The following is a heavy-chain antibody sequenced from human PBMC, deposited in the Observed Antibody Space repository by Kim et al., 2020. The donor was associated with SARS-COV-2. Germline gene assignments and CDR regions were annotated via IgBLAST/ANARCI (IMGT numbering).Heavy chain of an antibody. Sequence: GGSLRLSCAASGFTFSTYWMHWVRQAPGKGLVWVSRIKSDGNTKIYADSVKGRFTISRDNAKNTLYLKMNSLRAEDTAVYYCARDLDWILYDYWGQGTLVTVST. D-gene: IGHD3-3*01. J-gene: IGHJ4*02. CDR2: IKSDGNTK. CDR1: GFTFSTYW. V-gene: IGHV3-74*01. CDR3: ARDLDWILYDY.